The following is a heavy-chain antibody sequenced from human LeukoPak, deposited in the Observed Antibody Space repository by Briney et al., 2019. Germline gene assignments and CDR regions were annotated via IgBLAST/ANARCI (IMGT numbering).Heavy chain of an antibody. V-gene: IGHV3-23*01. J-gene: IGHJ4*02. Sequence: GGSLRLSCTASGFTLSGYEMSWIRQAPGKGLGWVSVISASGGSTNYADSVKGRFTISRDNSKNTLYLQMNSLRDEDTAVYYCAKDSHWILFDDWGQGTLVTVSS. CDR1: GFTLSGYE. D-gene: IGHD2-2*03. CDR2: ISASGGST. CDR3: AKDSHWILFDD.